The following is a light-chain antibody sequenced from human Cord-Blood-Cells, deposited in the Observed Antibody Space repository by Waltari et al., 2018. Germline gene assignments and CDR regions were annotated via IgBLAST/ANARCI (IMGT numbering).Light chain of an antibody. Sequence: QSALTQPASVSGSPGQSFPISCTGTRHDFGGYNYASWYKHHPSKAPKLMIYDVSNRPSGVSNRFSGSKSGNTASLTISGLQAEDEADYYCSSYTSSSTVVFGGGTKLTVL. J-gene: IGLJ2*01. CDR3: SSYTSSSTVV. V-gene: IGLV2-14*03. CDR2: DVS. CDR1: RHDFGGYNY.